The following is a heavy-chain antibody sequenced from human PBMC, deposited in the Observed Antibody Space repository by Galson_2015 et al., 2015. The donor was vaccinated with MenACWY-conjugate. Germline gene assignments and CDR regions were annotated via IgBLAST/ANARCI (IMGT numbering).Heavy chain of an antibody. J-gene: IGHJ4*02. V-gene: IGHV3-48*04. CDR2: ISHSSDVI. D-gene: IGHD2-2*01. CDR1: GFNFHLYR. Sequence: SLRLSCAASGFNFHLYRMTWVRQAPGKGLEWISYISHSSDVIYYADSVKGRFTISRDNAKLYLQMNDLRAEDTAVYYCARDIWFYQDHWGQGTLVSVSS. CDR3: ARDIWFYQDH.